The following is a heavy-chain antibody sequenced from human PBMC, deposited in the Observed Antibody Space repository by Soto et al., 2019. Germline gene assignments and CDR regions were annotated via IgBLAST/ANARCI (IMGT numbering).Heavy chain of an antibody. CDR1: GFTFDDYA. V-gene: IGHV3-9*01. J-gene: IGHJ4*02. CDR3: AKDSLTGPD. D-gene: IGHD3-16*01. CDR2: ISWNSGSI. Sequence: PGGSLRLSCAASGFTFDDYAMHWVRQAPGKGLERVSGISWNSGSIGYADSVKGRFTISRDNAKNSLYLQMNSLRAEDTALYYCAKDSLTGPDWGQGTLVTVSS.